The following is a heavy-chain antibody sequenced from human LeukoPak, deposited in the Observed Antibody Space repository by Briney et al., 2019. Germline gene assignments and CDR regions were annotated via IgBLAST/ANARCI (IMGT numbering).Heavy chain of an antibody. CDR1: GYTFSSYD. Sequence: VASVKVSCKASGYTFSSYDINWVRQATGQGLAWVGWMNPSSGNTGYAQKFQGRVTVTKNTSISTAYLELSRLRSENTGVYDCMRGGLPSSTWGQGTLVTVSS. V-gene: IGHV1-8*01. D-gene: IGHD2-21*01. CDR3: MRGGLPSST. J-gene: IGHJ5*02. CDR2: MNPSSGNT.